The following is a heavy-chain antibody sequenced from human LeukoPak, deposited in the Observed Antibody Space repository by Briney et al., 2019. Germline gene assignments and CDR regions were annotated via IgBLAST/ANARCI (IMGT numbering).Heavy chain of an antibody. CDR2: INAGNGNT. D-gene: IGHD6-13*01. J-gene: IGHJ4*02. CDR3: AREGIAAAAPFDY. CDR1: GYTFTSYA. Sequence: ASVKVSCKASGYTFTSYAMHWVRQAPGQRLEWMGWINAGNGNTKYSQKFQGRVTITRDTSASTAYMELSSLRSEDTAVYYCAREGIAAAAPFDYWGRGTLVTVSS. V-gene: IGHV1-3*01.